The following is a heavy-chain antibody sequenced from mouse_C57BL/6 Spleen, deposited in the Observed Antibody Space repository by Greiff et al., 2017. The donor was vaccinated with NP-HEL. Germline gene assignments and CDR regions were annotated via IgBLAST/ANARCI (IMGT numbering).Heavy chain of an antibody. J-gene: IGHJ4*01. CDR2: INPCNGGT. Sequence: QVQLQQPGTELVKPGASVKLSCKASGYTFTSYWMHWVKQRPGQGLEWIGNINPCNGGTNYNEKFKCKATLTVDKSSSTAYMQLSSLTSEDSAVYYCARDETLRYYAMDYWGQGTSVTVSS. D-gene: IGHD1-1*01. CDR3: ARDETLRYYAMDY. CDR1: GYTFTSYW. V-gene: IGHV1-53*01.